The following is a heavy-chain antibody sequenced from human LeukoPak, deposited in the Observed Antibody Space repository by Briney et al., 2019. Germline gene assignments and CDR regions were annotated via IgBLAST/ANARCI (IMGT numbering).Heavy chain of an antibody. CDR3: ARPELPGWAVFFDF. Sequence: GGSLRLSCAASRFTFNNYWMRWVRQAPGKGLEWVANINEDGSEKYYADSVKGRFTISRDNARNSLFLQRSSLRAGDTAVYYCARPELPGWAVFFDFWGQGTLVTVSS. CDR2: INEDGSEK. J-gene: IGHJ4*02. D-gene: IGHD3-10*01. V-gene: IGHV3-7*01. CDR1: RFTFNNYW.